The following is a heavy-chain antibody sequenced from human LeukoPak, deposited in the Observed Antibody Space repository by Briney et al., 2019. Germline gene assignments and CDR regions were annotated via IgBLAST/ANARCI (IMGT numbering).Heavy chain of an antibody. Sequence: GGSLRLSCAASGFTFSSYSMNWVRQAPGKGLEWVSSISSSSSYKYYADSVKGRFTISRDNAKNSLYLQMNSLRAEDTAVYYCARSLPAADCYFDYWGQGTLVTVSS. CDR1: GFTFSSYS. D-gene: IGHD2-2*01. CDR2: ISSSSSYK. V-gene: IGHV3-21*04. J-gene: IGHJ4*02. CDR3: ARSLPAADCYFDY.